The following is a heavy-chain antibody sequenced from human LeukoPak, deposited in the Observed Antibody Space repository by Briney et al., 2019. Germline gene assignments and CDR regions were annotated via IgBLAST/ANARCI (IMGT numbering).Heavy chain of an antibody. J-gene: IGHJ4*02. CDR3: ARYGDYVSSHLDY. Sequence: SETLSLTCAVYGGSFSGYYWSWIRQPPGRGLEWIGYVYNSGSTNYNPSLKSRVTISVDTSKNQFSLKLSSVTAADTAVYYCARYGDYVSSHLDYWGQGTLVTVSS. V-gene: IGHV4-59*01. D-gene: IGHD4-17*01. CDR2: VYNSGST. CDR1: GGSFSGYY.